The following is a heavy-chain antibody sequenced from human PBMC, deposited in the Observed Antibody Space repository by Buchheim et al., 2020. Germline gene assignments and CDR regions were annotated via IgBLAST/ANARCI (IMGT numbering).Heavy chain of an antibody. Sequence: EVQLVESGGGLVQPGGSLRLSCAASEFTFSSYEMNWVRQAPGKGLEWVSYISSSGSTIYYADSVKGRFTISRDNAKNSLYLQMNSLRAEDTAVYYCARESIVGYSSSAEYYYYYYGMDVWGQGTT. V-gene: IGHV3-48*03. D-gene: IGHD6-6*01. CDR3: ARESIVGYSSSAEYYYYYYGMDV. J-gene: IGHJ6*02. CDR1: EFTFSSYE. CDR2: ISSSGSTI.